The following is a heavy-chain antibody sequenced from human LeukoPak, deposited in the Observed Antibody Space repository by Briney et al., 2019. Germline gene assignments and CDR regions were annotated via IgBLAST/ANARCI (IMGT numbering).Heavy chain of an antibody. J-gene: IGHJ4*02. V-gene: IGHV4-39*07. D-gene: IGHD5-24*01. CDR3: ARDKRGDGYGDFDY. CDR1: GGSISSSSYY. Sequence: SETLSLTCTVSGGSISSSSYYWGWIRQPPGKGLEWIGSIYYSGSTYYNPTLKSRVTISVDTSKNQFSLRLSSVTAADTAVYYCARDKRGDGYGDFDYWSQGTLVTVSS. CDR2: IYYSGST.